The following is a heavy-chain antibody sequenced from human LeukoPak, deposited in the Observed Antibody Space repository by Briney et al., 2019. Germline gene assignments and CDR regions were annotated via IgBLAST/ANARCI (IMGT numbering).Heavy chain of an antibody. Sequence: GGSLRLSCAASGFAFSSYWMHWVRQTPGKGLVWVSRINSGGSGTSYAGSVKGRFTISRDNAKDTLYLQMNSLRVEDTAVYYCASSLGPLTEYWGQGTLVTVSS. CDR2: INSGGSGT. CDR3: ASSLGPLTEY. V-gene: IGHV3-74*01. J-gene: IGHJ4*02. CDR1: GFAFSSYW. D-gene: IGHD7-27*01.